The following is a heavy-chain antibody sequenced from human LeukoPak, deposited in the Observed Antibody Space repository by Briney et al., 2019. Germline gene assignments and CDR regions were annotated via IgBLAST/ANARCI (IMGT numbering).Heavy chain of an antibody. J-gene: IGHJ4*02. CDR1: GFTFSTFG. CDR3: AKDFVLFYYDSRGYVDY. D-gene: IGHD3-22*01. CDR2: ISYEGSNK. V-gene: IGHV3-30*18. Sequence: GGSLRLSCAASGFTFSTFGMHWVRQAPGKGLERVAVISYEGSNKYYADSVKGRFTISRDNPKNTVYLQMNSLRAEDTAVYYCAKDFVLFYYDSRGYVDYWGQGTLVTVSS.